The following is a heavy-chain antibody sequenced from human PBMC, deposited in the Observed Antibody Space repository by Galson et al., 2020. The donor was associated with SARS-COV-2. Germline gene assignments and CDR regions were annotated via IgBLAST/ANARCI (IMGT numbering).Heavy chain of an antibody. V-gene: IGHV1-18*01. J-gene: IGHJ4*02. CDR2: ISTYNGNT. D-gene: IGHD6-13*01. CDR1: GYTFTNYG. Sequence: ASVKVYCKASGYTFTNYGLSWVRQAPGQGLEWMGWISTYNGNTNYAPNLQGRVSMTTDTSTSTAYMELTSLKYDDTAIYYCASDSSSRSYYFDYWGQGTLVTVSS. CDR3: ASDSSSRSYYFDY.